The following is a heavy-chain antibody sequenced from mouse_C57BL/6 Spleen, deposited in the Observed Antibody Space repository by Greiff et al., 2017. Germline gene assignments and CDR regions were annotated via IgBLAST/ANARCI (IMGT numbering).Heavy chain of an antibody. CDR2: IYPGSGNT. CDR1: GYSFTSYY. CDR3: ARAYSNYDYYAMDY. V-gene: IGHV1-66*01. Sequence: VQLQQSGPELVKPGASVKISCKASGYSFTSYYIHWVKQRPGQGLEWIGWIYPGSGNTKYNEKFKGKATLTADTSSSTAYMQLSSLTSEDSAVYYCARAYSNYDYYAMDYWGQGTSVTVSS. J-gene: IGHJ4*01. D-gene: IGHD2-5*01.